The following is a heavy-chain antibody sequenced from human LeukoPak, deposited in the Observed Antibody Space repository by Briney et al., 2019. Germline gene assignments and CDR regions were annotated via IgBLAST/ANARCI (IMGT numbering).Heavy chain of an antibody. V-gene: IGHV3-74*01. D-gene: IGHD4-17*01. CDR2: ITSDGSTT. CDR1: GFTFSMYW. Sequence: GGSLRLSCTASGFTFSMYWMHWVRQAPGKGPVWVSRITSDGSTTIYADSVKGRFTISRDNSKNTLVLQMNSLRAEDTAVYYCATDRQLRYFDHWGQGTLVTVSS. CDR3: ATDRQLRYFDH. J-gene: IGHJ4*02.